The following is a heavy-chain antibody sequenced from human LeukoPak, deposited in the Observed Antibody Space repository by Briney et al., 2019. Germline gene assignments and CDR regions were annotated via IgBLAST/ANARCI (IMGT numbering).Heavy chain of an antibody. CDR2: INHSGST. D-gene: IGHD3-10*01. V-gene: IGHV4-34*01. CDR3: ARCLQIKKIYGSGNIYWFDP. CDR1: GGSFSGYY. J-gene: IGHJ5*02. Sequence: PSETLFLTCAVYGGSFSGYYWSWIRQPPGKGLEWIGEINHSGSTNYNPSLKSRVTISVDTSKNQFSLKLSSVTAADTAVYYCARCLQIKKIYGSGNIYWFDPWGQGTLVTVSS.